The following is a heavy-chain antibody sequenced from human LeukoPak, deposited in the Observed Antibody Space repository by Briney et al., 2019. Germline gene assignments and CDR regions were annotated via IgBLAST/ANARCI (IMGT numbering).Heavy chain of an antibody. D-gene: IGHD3-22*01. J-gene: IGHJ1*01. CDR2: ISYDGINK. CDR1: GFTFSSYG. V-gene: IGHV3-30*18. CDR3: AKDSGGDYYDSLEYFQN. Sequence: GGSLRLSCAASGFTFSSYGMHWVRQAPGKGLEWVALISYDGINKNYADSVKGRFTISRDNSKNTLYLQMNSLRAEDTAVYYCAKDSGGDYYDSLEYFQNWGQGTLVTVSS.